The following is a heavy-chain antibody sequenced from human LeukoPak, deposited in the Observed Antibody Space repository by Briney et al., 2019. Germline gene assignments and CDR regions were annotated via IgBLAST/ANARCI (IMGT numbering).Heavy chain of an antibody. CDR1: GGSISSSSYY. CDR2: IYYSGST. J-gene: IGHJ4*02. Sequence: SETLSLTCTVSGGSISSSSYYWGWTRQPPGKGLEWIGSIYYSGSTYYNPSLKSRVTISVDTSKNQFSLKLSSVTAADTAVYYCARQHLQLWLYYFDYWGQGTLVTVSS. D-gene: IGHD5-18*01. V-gene: IGHV4-39*01. CDR3: ARQHLQLWLYYFDY.